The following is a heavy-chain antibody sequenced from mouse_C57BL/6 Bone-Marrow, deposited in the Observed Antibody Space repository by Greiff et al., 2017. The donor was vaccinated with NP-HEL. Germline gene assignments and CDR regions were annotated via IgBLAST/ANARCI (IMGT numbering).Heavy chain of an antibody. J-gene: IGHJ2*01. Sequence: VQLKESGAELVKPGASVKLSCTASGFNIKDYYMHWVKQRTEQGLEWIGRIDPEDGETKYAQKFQGKATITADTSSNTAYLQLSSLTSEDTAVYYCARNYDCGYYFDYWGQGTTLTVSS. CDR1: GFNIKDYY. V-gene: IGHV14-2*01. CDR3: ARNYDCGYYFDY. D-gene: IGHD2-4*01. CDR2: IDPEDGET.